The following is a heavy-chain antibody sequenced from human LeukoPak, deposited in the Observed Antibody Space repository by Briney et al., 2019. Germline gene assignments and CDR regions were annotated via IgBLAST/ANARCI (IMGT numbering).Heavy chain of an antibody. CDR3: ARDRRGSSVDY. CDR1: GGSIRSDY. Sequence: SETLSLTCTVSGGSIRSDYWSWVRQPPGKGLEWIGYIYYSGSTYYNPSLKSRVTISVDTSKNQFSLKLSSVTAADTAVYYCARDRRGSSVDYWGQGTLVTVSS. V-gene: IGHV4-30-4*08. CDR2: IYYSGST. D-gene: IGHD1-26*01. J-gene: IGHJ4*02.